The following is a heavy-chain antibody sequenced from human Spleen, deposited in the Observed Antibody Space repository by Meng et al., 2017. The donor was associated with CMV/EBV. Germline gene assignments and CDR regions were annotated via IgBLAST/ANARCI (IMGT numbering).Heavy chain of an antibody. CDR3: ARDRARLFDY. J-gene: IGHJ4*02. CDR2: IKSDGSER. CDR1: GFTFSSYW. Sequence: GGSLRLSCAASGFTFSSYWMSWVRQAPGRGLEWLANIKSDGSERYSVASVRGRFTISRDNAKNSLYLQMNSLRAEDTAVYHCARDRARLFDYWGQGTPVTVSS. D-gene: IGHD6-25*01. V-gene: IGHV3-7*01.